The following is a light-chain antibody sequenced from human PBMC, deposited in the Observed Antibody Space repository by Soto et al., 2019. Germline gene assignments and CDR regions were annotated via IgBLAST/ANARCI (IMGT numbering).Light chain of an antibody. J-gene: IGKJ2*01. V-gene: IGKV3-20*01. CDR2: DAS. CDR1: QRVSSRS. Sequence: EIVLTQSPGTMSLSPGERVTLACRASQRVSSRSLAWYQHKPGQSPRLLIYDASSRSTGIPDRFSGSGSGTDFTLTISRLESEEFAMYFCQQDGTSPHTFGQGTKLETK. CDR3: QQDGTSPHT.